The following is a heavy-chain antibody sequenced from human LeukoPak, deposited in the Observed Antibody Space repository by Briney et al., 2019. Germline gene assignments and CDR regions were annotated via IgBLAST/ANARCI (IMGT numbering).Heavy chain of an antibody. CDR3: ARVRYFDWLGPFDY. V-gene: IGHV3-21*01. CDR1: GFTFSSYS. D-gene: IGHD3-9*01. J-gene: IGHJ4*02. Sequence: PGGSLRLSCAASGFTFSSYSMSWVRQAPGKGLEWVSSISSSSSYIYYADSVKGRFTISRDNAKNSLYLQMNSLRAEDTAVYYCARVRYFDWLGPFDYWGQGTLVTVSS. CDR2: ISSSSSYI.